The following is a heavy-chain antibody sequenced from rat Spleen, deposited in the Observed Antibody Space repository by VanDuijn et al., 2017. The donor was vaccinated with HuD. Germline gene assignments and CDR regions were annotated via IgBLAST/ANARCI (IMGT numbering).Heavy chain of an antibody. V-gene: IGHV5-27*01. Sequence: EVQLVESDGGSVQPGRSLKLSCAASGFTFTNYDMAWVRQAPTKGLEWVASISPSGGSTFYRDSVKGRFTISRDNAKNTLYLQINSLRSEDTATYYCTRERNWAFDHWGQGVMVTVSS. D-gene: IGHD5-1*01. CDR3: TRERNWAFDH. CDR1: GFTFTNYD. CDR2: ISPSGGST. J-gene: IGHJ2*01.